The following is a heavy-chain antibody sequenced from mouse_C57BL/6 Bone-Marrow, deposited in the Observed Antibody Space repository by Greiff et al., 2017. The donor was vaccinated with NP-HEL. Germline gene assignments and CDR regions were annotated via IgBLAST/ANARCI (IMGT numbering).Heavy chain of an antibody. CDR3: ARRDNYGYAMDY. CDR1: GFSLSTSGMG. Sequence: ESGPGILQSSQTLSLTCSFSGFSLSTSGMGVSWIRQPSGKGLEWLAHIYWDDDKRYNPSLKSRLTISKDTSRNQVFLKITSVDTADTATYYCARRDNYGYAMDYWGQGTSVTVSS. V-gene: IGHV8-12*01. CDR2: IYWDDDK. J-gene: IGHJ4*01. D-gene: IGHD1-1*01.